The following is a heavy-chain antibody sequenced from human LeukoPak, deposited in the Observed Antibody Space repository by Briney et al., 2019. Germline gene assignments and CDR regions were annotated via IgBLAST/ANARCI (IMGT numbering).Heavy chain of an antibody. V-gene: IGHV3-21*01. CDR2: ISSSSSYI. CDR1: GFTFSSYS. Sequence: PGGSLRLSCAASGFTFSSYSMNWVRQAPGKGLEWVSSISSSSSYIYYADSVKGRFTISRDNAKNSLYLQMNSLRAEDTAVYYCVRVRVVRGYFDYWGQGTLVTVSS. CDR3: VRVRVVRGYFDY. J-gene: IGHJ4*02. D-gene: IGHD2-15*01.